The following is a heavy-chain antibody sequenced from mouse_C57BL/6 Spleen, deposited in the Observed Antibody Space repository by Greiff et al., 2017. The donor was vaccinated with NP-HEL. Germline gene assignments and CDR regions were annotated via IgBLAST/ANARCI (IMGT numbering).Heavy chain of an antibody. Sequence: VQLVESGPGLVQPSQSLSITCTVSGFSLTSYGVHWVRQSPGKGLEWLGVIWSGGSTDYNAAFISRLSISKDNSKSQVFFKMNSLQADDTAIYYCASDYDGAMDYWGQGTSVTVSS. D-gene: IGHD2-4*01. J-gene: IGHJ4*01. CDR1: GFSLTSYG. V-gene: IGHV2-2*01. CDR2: IWSGGST. CDR3: ASDYDGAMDY.